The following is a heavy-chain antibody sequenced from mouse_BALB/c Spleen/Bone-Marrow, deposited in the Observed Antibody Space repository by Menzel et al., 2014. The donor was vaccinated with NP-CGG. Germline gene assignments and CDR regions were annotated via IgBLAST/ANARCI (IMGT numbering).Heavy chain of an antibody. D-gene: IGHD4-1*01. V-gene: IGHV2-6-7*01. J-gene: IGHJ4*01. CDR3: ARELGHYAMDY. CDR2: IWGDGST. Sequence: VQGVESGPGLVSPSQSLSIPCTVSGFSLTGYGVNWVRQPPGKGLEWLGMIWGDGSTDYNSALKSRLSISKDNPKSQVFLKMNSLQTDDTARYYCARELGHYAMDYWGQGTSVTVSS. CDR1: GFSLTGYG.